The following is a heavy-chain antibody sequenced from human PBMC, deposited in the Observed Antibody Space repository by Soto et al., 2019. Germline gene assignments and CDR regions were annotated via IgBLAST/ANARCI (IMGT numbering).Heavy chain of an antibody. D-gene: IGHD4-4*01. Sequence: QVQLVQSGAEVKRPGSSVKVSCKASGGIFRTYSIYWVRQAPGQGLEWMGSIIPLFGTPNYAQKFQGRVIISADESTSTAYMEVTSLRSEDTAMYFCAGRPGGNLDNYSNMDVWGQGTTVTVSS. CDR1: GGIFRTYS. CDR2: IIPLFGTP. J-gene: IGHJ6*02. CDR3: AGRPGGNLDNYSNMDV. V-gene: IGHV1-69*18.